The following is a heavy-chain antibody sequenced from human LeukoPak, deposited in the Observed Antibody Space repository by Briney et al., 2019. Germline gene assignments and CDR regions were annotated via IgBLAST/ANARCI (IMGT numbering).Heavy chain of an antibody. D-gene: IGHD3-3*01. Sequence: SETLSLTCAVYGGSFSGYYWSWIRQPPGKGLEWIGEINHSGSTNYNPSLKSRVTISVDTSKNQFSLKLSSVTAADTAVYYCARENYDFWSGYFPLNWFDPWGQGTLVTVSS. CDR3: ARENYDFWSGYFPLNWFDP. CDR2: INHSGST. J-gene: IGHJ5*02. CDR1: GGSFSGYY. V-gene: IGHV4-34*01.